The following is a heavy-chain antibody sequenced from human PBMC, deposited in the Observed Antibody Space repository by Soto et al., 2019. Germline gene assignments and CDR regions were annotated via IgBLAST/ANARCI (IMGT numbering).Heavy chain of an antibody. CDR3: VRQVGATGSYSYAV. V-gene: IGHV4-59*02. D-gene: IGHD1-26*01. Sequence: PSETLSLTCTVTGASVINDYWDWVRPPPGKGLEWIGFVYDSGSTSYNSSLKSRLTISVDTSKNQFSLKLSSVTAADTAVYYCVRQVGATGSYSYAVWGQGTMVTVSS. CDR1: GASVINDY. CDR2: VYDSGST. J-gene: IGHJ3*01.